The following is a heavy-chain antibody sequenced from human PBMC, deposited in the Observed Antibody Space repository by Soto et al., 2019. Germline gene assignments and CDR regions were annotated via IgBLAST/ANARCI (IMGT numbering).Heavy chain of an antibody. CDR3: ARIPARFYSLGWFDP. J-gene: IGHJ5*02. D-gene: IGHD2-21*01. CDR1: GFTFDDYG. CDR2: INWNGGST. Sequence: GGSLRLSCAASGFTFDDYGMSWVRQAPGKGLEWVSGINWNGGSTGYADSVKGRFTISRDNAKNSLYLQMNSLRAEDTALYHCARIPARFYSLGWFDPWGQGTLVTVSS. V-gene: IGHV3-20*01.